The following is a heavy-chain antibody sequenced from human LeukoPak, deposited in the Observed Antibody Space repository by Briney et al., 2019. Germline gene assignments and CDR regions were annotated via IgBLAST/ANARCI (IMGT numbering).Heavy chain of an antibody. CDR3: AKDATPRNSIWDHFDS. Sequence: GGSLRLSCAASGFTFSNYEMNWVRQAPGKGLEWVSYISAGASVTYDADSVKGRFSISRDNAKNSLYLQMNSLRAEDTAIYFCAKDATPRNSIWDHFDSWGQGTLVTVSS. CDR2: ISAGASVT. J-gene: IGHJ4*02. V-gene: IGHV3-48*03. CDR1: GFTFSNYE. D-gene: IGHD1-7*01.